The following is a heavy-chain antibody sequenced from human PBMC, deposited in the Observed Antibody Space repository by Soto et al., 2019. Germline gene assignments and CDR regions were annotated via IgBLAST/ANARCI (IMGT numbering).Heavy chain of an antibody. D-gene: IGHD3-10*01. CDR1: DVSISGYY. Sequence: SETLSLTCTVSDVSISGYYWNWIRQPPGKGLEWIGFIDSRGNTNYNPSVKSRVSISLDTSKNQFSLNLSSVTAADTAVYYCARVWFGESSWFDPWGQGTLVTVSS. CDR3: ARVWFGESSWFDP. J-gene: IGHJ5*02. V-gene: IGHV4-59*12. CDR2: IDSRGNT.